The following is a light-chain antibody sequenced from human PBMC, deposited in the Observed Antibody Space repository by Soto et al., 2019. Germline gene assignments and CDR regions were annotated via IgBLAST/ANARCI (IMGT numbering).Light chain of an antibody. V-gene: IGKV3-20*01. CDR3: QQYGSSSWT. J-gene: IGKJ1*01. CDR1: HSVSASY. CDR2: GAS. Sequence: MLLTQSSGTLSLSPGERATLSCRASHSVSASYLAWYQQKPGQAPRLLINGASSRATGIPDRFSGSGSGTDFTLTISRLEPEDFAVYYCQQYGSSSWTFGQGTKV.